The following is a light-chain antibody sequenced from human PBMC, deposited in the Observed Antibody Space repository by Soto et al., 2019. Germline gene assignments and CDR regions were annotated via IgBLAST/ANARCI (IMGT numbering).Light chain of an antibody. V-gene: IGKV3-15*01. Sequence: EIVMTQSPATLSVSPGERATLSCRASQSVGANLAWYQQKPGQAPRLLIYGASTRAAGISPRFSGGGSGTEFTLTLSSLQAEDFGVYDCQPYTYWPRTFGQGTQVGI. CDR2: GAS. J-gene: IGKJ1*01. CDR1: QSVGAN. CDR3: QPYTYWPRT.